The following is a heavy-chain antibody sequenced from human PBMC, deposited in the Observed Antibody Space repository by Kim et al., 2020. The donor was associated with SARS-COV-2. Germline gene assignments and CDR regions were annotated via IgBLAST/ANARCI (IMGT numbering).Heavy chain of an antibody. D-gene: IGHD1-26*01. Sequence: SETLSLTCTVSGGSISSYYWSWIRQPPGKRLEWIGYIYYSGSTNYNPSLKSRVTISVDTSKNQFSLKLSSVTAADTAVYYCASQKWELLGADAFDIWGQGTMVTVSS. CDR1: GGSISSYY. CDR3: ASQKWELLGADAFDI. CDR2: IYYSGST. J-gene: IGHJ3*02. V-gene: IGHV4-59*01.